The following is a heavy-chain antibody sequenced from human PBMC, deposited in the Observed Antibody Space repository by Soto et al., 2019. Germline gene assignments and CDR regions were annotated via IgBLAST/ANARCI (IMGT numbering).Heavy chain of an antibody. V-gene: IGHV3-9*01. CDR2: ISWNSGSI. CDR1: GFTFDDYA. D-gene: IGHD6-19*01. J-gene: IGHJ4*02. CDR3: AKDVTGYSSGWEMFDY. Sequence: EVQLVESGGGLVQPGRSLRLSCAASGFTFDDYAMHWVRQAPGKGLEWVSGISWNSGSIGYADSVKGRFTISRDNAKNSLYLQMNSLRAEDTALYYCAKDVTGYSSGWEMFDYWGQGTLVTVSS.